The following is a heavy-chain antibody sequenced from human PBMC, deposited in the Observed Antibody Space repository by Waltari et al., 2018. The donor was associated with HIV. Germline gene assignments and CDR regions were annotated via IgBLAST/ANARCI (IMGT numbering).Heavy chain of an antibody. Sequence: QVELVQSGAEVKKPGASVKVSCKPFGYTLSSFSVNWVRQAPGQGFEWMGWISGYTGNTNYAQMVQGRVTMTTDTSTNTTYMELRSLTSDDTAVYYCASGSYYFDRSGIPRAGFFQHWGQGTLVTVAS. CDR3: ASGSYYFDRSGIPRAGFFQH. CDR2: ISGYTGNT. CDR1: GYTLSSFS. D-gene: IGHD3-22*01. J-gene: IGHJ1*01. V-gene: IGHV1-18*01.